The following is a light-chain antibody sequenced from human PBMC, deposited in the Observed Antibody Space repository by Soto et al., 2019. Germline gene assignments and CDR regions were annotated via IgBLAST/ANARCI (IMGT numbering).Light chain of an antibody. CDR3: QQYKNWPL. J-gene: IGKJ5*01. CDR1: QSVSSSY. CDR2: GAS. Sequence: EIVLTQSPGTLSLSPGERATLSCRASQSVSSSYLAWYQQKPGQAPRLLIYGASSRATGIPDSFTGSGSGTEFTLTISSLQSEDFAVYYCQQYKNWPLFGQGTRLEIK. V-gene: IGKV3-20*01.